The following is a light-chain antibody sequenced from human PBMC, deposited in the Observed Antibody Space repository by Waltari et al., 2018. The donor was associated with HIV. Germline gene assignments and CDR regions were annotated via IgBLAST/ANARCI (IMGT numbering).Light chain of an antibody. Sequence: QSVLTQPPSASGTPGPRVTISCSGSSSNIGSNTVNWYQQLPGTAPKLLIYSNNQQPSGVPDRFSGSKSGTSASLAISGLQSEDEADYYCAAWDDSLNGVVFGGGTKLTVL. V-gene: IGLV1-44*01. CDR2: SNN. J-gene: IGLJ2*01. CDR1: SSNIGSNT. CDR3: AAWDDSLNGVV.